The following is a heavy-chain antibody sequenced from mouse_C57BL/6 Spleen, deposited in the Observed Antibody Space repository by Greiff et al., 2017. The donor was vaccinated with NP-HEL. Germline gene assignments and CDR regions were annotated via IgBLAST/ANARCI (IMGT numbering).Heavy chain of an antibody. D-gene: IGHD4-1*01. J-gene: IGHJ4*01. Sequence: ESGPGLVKPSQSLSLTCSVTGYSITSGYYWNWIRQFPGNKLEWMGYISYDGSNNYNPSLKNRISITRDTSKNQFFLKLNSVTTEDTATYYCARGASGTGYYAMDYWGQGTSVTVSS. V-gene: IGHV3-6*01. CDR1: GYSITSGYY. CDR2: ISYDGSN. CDR3: ARGASGTGYYAMDY.